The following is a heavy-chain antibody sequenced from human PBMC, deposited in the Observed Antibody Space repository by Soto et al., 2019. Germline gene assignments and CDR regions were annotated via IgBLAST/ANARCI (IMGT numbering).Heavy chain of an antibody. CDR1: GYTFTSYG. D-gene: IGHD1-1*01. Sequence: QVHLVQSGAEVKKPGASVKVSCKASGYTFTSYGITWVRQAPGQGLERMGWISAHNGNTDYAQKLQGRVIVTRDTSASTAYMELRRLISDDTAVYYCGRGRYGDYWGQGALVTVSS. CDR2: ISAHNGNT. V-gene: IGHV1-18*01. CDR3: GRGRYGDY. J-gene: IGHJ4*02.